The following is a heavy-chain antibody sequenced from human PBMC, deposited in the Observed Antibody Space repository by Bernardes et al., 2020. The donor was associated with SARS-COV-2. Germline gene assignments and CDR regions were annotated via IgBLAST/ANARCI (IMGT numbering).Heavy chain of an antibody. D-gene: IGHD2-15*01. Sequence: GGSLRLSCAVSGFTFRTYAMNWVRQAPGKGLEWVSTISYSGGTTYYANSVQGRFTISRDNSKNTLYLQMNSLRAEDTAIYYCAKDPGSSGDYFDYWGQGVLVTVSS. V-gene: IGHV3-23*01. CDR3: AKDPGSSGDYFDY. J-gene: IGHJ4*02. CDR1: GFTFRTYA. CDR2: ISYSGGTT.